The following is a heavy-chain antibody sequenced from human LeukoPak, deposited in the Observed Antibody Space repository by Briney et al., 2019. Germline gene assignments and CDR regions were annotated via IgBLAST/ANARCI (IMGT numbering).Heavy chain of an antibody. CDR1: GYRFSDYW. V-gene: IGHV5-51*01. CDR3: GTHVGDSGNHGSVVATYY. Sequence: GESLKISCKGSGYRFSDYWIGWVRQMPGKGLEWMGIIYPGDSDIRYSPSFQGQVTISADKSISIPYLQWSSLKASDTAMYYCGTHVGDSGNHGSVVATYYWGQGTLVTVSS. J-gene: IGHJ4*02. D-gene: IGHD1-26*01. CDR2: IYPGDSDI.